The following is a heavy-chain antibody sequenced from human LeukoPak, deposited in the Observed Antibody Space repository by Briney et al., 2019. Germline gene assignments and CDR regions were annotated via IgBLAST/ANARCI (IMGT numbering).Heavy chain of an antibody. CDR2: IYHSGST. CDR1: GGSISSNNW. D-gene: IGHD5-12*01. J-gene: IGHJ4*02. V-gene: IGHV4-4*02. Sequence: SETLSLTCAVSGGSISSNNWWTWVRQPPGRGLEWIGEIYHSGSTNYNPSLKSRVIISVDKSKNQFSLKMNSLTAADTAVYYCARYSDYDLSSGWYYNYWGQGTLVTVSS. CDR3: ARYSDYDLSSGWYYNY.